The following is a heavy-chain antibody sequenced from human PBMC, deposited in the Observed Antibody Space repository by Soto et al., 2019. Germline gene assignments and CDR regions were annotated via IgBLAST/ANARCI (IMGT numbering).Heavy chain of an antibody. V-gene: IGHV3-30-3*01. J-gene: IGHJ4*02. CDR1: GFTVSSYT. D-gene: IGHD1-26*01. CDR2: ISSDGNHK. Sequence: QVQLVESGGGVVQPGRSLRLSCAASGFTVSSYTMHWVRQAPGQGLEWVAVISSDGNHKYYTDSVKGRFTISRDTSTNTLYLQMKSLRAEDTAVYYCARWEQPLFDYWGQGTLVTVSS. CDR3: ARWEQPLFDY.